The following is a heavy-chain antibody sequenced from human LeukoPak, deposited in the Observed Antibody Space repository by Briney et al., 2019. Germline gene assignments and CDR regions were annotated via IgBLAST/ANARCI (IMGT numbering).Heavy chain of an antibody. CDR1: GGSITTYY. V-gene: IGHV4-59*07. J-gene: IGHJ6*02. CDR3: ARAQLNLLVDFGMDV. CDR2: INYSRST. Sequence: SDTLYLTCTVSGGSITTYYWTWIRQPPGKGLELIGYINYSRSTNYNPSLKSRVTISVNTSKNQFSLKLSSVTAADTAVYDCARAQLNLLVDFGMDVWGQGTTVTVSS. D-gene: IGHD1-1*01.